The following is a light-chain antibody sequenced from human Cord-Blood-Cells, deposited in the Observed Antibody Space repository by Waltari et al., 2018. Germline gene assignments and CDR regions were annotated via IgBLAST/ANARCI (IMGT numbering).Light chain of an antibody. J-gene: IGLJ3*02. Sequence: QSALTQPASVSGSPGQSLTIACTGTSSDDGDYNYVSWYQQHPGKAPKLMSYNVGNRPSRVSNRFSGSKSGNTASLTISGLQAEDEADYYCSSYTSSSTWVFGGGTKLTV. CDR2: NVG. V-gene: IGLV2-14*03. CDR3: SSYTSSSTWV. CDR1: SSDDGDYNY.